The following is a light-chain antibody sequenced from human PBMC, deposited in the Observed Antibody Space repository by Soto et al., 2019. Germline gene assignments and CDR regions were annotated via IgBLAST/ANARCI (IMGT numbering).Light chain of an antibody. CDR1: QSINSE. J-gene: IGKJ2*01. CDR3: QQGHNWPLT. V-gene: IGKV3-15*01. Sequence: EIVMTQSPATLSLSPGERAALSSMARQSINSELAWYQQKPGQPPRLLIYGASTRATGVPARFTGSESGSEFTLTISGLQSEDVAVYYCQQGHNWPLTFGQGPRLEI. CDR2: GAS.